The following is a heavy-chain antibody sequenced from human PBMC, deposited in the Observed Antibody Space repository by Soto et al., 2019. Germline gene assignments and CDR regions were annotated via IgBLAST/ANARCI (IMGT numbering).Heavy chain of an antibody. V-gene: IGHV3-30*18. Sequence: PGGSRRRSWAASGFTFSSYVMHWGRQAPGKGLEWVAVISYDGSNKYYADSVKGRFTISRDNSKNTLYLQMNSLRAEDTAVYYCAKCEGRYYYYGMDVWGQGTTVTVSS. CDR3: AKCEGRYYYYGMDV. D-gene: IGHD1-26*01. CDR1: GFTFSSYV. J-gene: IGHJ6*02. CDR2: ISYDGSNK.